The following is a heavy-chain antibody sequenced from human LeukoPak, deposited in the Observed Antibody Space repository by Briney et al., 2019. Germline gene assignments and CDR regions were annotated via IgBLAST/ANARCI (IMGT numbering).Heavy chain of an antibody. V-gene: IGHV1-18*01. D-gene: IGHD6-19*01. Sequence: ASVKVSCKASGYTFTSYGISWVRQAPGQGLDWMGWINAYNGNTNYAQKLQGRVTMTTDTSTSTAYMELRSLRSDDTAVYYCAREDEFGIAVAGRLNWFDPWGQGTLVTVSS. J-gene: IGHJ5*02. CDR3: AREDEFGIAVAGRLNWFDP. CDR1: GYTFTSYG. CDR2: INAYNGNT.